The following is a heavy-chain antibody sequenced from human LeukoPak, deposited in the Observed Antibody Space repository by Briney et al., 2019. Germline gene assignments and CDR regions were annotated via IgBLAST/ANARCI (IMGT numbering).Heavy chain of an antibody. CDR1: GFTFSSYW. CDR2: INTGGSTT. J-gene: IGHJ4*02. D-gene: IGHD5-24*01. V-gene: IGHV3-74*01. CDR3: SRDLRGRDDY. Sequence: GGSLRLSCAASGFTFSSYWMHWVRQAPGKGQVWVSRINTGGSTTDYADSVKGRFTISRDNAKNTLYLQMNSLRAEDTAVYYCSRDLRGRDDYWGQGILVIVSS.